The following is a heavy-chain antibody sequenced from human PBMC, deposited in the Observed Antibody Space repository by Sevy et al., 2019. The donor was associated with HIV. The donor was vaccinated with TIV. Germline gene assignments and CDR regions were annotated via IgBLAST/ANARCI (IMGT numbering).Heavy chain of an antibody. CDR3: AKGWTLVGDWYGEFDC. CDR2: ISNSGANT. Sequence: GGSLRLSCAASGFTFTNYGMHWVRQAPGKGLEWVSGISNSGANTYYADSVRGRFTISRENSKNTVYMQLDSLRAEDMAIYNCAKGWTLVGDWYGEFDCWGQGTLVTVSS. CDR1: GFTFTNYG. D-gene: IGHD6-19*01. J-gene: IGHJ4*02. V-gene: IGHV3-23*01.